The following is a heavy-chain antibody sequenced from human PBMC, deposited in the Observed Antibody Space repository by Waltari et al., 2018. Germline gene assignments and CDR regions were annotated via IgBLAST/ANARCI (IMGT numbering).Heavy chain of an antibody. CDR3: ARDSDRGLDY. J-gene: IGHJ4*02. CDR1: GSSTSAYY. V-gene: IGHV4-59*01. D-gene: IGHD2-15*01. CDR2: LFYSVNT. Sequence: QVQLQESGPELVKPSETLSLTCTVSGSSTSAYYWRWVRQPPGKGLEWIGYLFYSVNTKYSPSLQSRATISLDTSKRQLSLKLSSVTAADTAVYYCARDSDRGLDYWGQGIPVTVSS.